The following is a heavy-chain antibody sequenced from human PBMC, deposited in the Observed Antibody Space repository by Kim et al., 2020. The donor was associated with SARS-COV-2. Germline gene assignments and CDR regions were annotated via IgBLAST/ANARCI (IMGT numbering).Heavy chain of an antibody. Sequence: ASVKVSCKASGYTFTSYYMHWVRQAPGQGLEWMGIINPSGGSTSYAQKFQGRVTMTRDTSTSTVYMELSSLRSEDTAVYYCARDGYNSVLFALVSSEGRGYGMDVWGQGTTVTVSS. CDR2: INPSGGST. CDR1: GYTFTSYY. CDR3: ARDGYNSVLFALVSSEGRGYGMDV. J-gene: IGHJ6*02. D-gene: IGHD5-12*01. V-gene: IGHV1-46*01.